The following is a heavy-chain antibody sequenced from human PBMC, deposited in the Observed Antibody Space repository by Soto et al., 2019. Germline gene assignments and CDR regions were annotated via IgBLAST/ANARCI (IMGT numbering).Heavy chain of an antibody. Sequence: GGSLRLSCAASGFTFXSYAMSWVRQAPGKGLEWVSAISGSGGSTYYADSVKGRFTISRDNSKNTLYLQMNSLRAEDTAVYYCAKRAGDSSGYYSWYFDYWGQGTLVTVSS. CDR2: ISGSGGST. CDR3: AKRAGDSSGYYSWYFDY. J-gene: IGHJ4*02. CDR1: GFTFXSYA. V-gene: IGHV3-23*01. D-gene: IGHD3-22*01.